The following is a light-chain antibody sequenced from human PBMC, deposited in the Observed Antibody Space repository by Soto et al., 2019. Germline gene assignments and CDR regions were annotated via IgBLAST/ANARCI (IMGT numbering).Light chain of an antibody. Sequence: EIVLTQSPGTLSLSPGERATLSCRASQSVSGSYLAWYQQKPGQAPRLLIYGASSRAAGIPDRFSGSGSGTDFTLTISRLEPEDFAVYYSQQYGSSPGTFGQGTKLEIK. J-gene: IGKJ2*01. CDR3: QQYGSSPGT. CDR2: GAS. V-gene: IGKV3-20*01. CDR1: QSVSGSY.